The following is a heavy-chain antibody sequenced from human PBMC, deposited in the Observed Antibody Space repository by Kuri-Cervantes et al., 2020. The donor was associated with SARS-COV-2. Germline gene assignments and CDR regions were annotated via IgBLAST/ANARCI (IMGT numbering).Heavy chain of an antibody. J-gene: IGHJ4*02. V-gene: IGHV3-30-3*01. D-gene: IGHD3-22*01. Sequence: GESLKISCAASGFTFISTAMHWVRQAPGKGLEWVAIVSYDGSNKYYADSVKGRFTISRDNSKNTLYLQMDSLRTEDTAVYYCARDRNTMIVVIINIDYWGQGALVTVSS. CDR2: VSYDGSNK. CDR1: GFTFISTA. CDR3: ARDRNTMIVVIINIDY.